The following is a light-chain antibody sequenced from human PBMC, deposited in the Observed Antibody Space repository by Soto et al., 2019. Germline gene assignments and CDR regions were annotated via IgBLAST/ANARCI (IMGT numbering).Light chain of an antibody. CDR3: QQYGSSPPWT. J-gene: IGKJ1*01. CDR2: GAS. Sequence: EIVLTQSPGTLSLSPGERATLSCRASQSVSSSYLAWYQQKPGQAPRLLIYGASSRATGIPDRFSGSGSGTDFTRTISRLEPEDFAVYYCQQYGSSPPWTFGQGTKVELK. CDR1: QSVSSSY. V-gene: IGKV3-20*01.